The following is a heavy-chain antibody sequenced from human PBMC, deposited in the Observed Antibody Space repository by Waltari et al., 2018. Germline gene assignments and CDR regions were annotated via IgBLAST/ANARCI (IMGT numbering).Heavy chain of an antibody. CDR1: GFILSNYW. CDR2: ISGSGSNA. V-gene: IGHV3-74*01. Sequence: EEQLVESGGGLVQPGGSLRLSCAASGFILSNYWIPWVRQAPGKGLVWVSRISGSGSNANYADSVRGRFTISRDNAKNTAYLQMNRLTVEDTAVYYCAKYSSSSGGADWYFDLWGRGSLLTVSS. CDR3: AKYSSSSGGADWYFDL. D-gene: IGHD4-4*01. J-gene: IGHJ2*01.